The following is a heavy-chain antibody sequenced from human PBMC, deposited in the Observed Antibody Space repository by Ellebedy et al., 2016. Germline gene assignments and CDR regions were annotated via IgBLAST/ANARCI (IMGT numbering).Heavy chain of an antibody. Sequence: ASVKVSCXASGYTFTGYYMHWVRQAPGQGLEWMGWINPDSGGTNYAQKFQGRVTMTRDTSISTAYMELSRLRYDDTATYYCAREIWEGDWYCLDYWGQGTLVTVSS. J-gene: IGHJ4*02. CDR1: GYTFTGYY. CDR3: AREIWEGDWYCLDY. CDR2: INPDSGGT. D-gene: IGHD2-21*01. V-gene: IGHV1-2*02.